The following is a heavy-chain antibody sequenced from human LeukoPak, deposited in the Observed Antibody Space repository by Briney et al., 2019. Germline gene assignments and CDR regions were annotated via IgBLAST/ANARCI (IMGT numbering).Heavy chain of an antibody. CDR2: IYYSGGT. V-gene: IGHV4-59*01. CDR3: ARTTIFGVALDY. CDR1: GGSISSYY. J-gene: IGHJ4*02. D-gene: IGHD3-3*01. Sequence: SEALSLTCTVSGGSISSYYWSWIRQPPGKGLEWIGYIYYSGGTNYNPSLKSRVTISVDTSKNQFSLKLSSVTAADTAVYYCARTTIFGVALDYWGQGTLVTVSS.